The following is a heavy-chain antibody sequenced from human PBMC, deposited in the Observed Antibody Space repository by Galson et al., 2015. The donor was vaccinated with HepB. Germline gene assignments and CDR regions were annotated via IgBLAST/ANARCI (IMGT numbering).Heavy chain of an antibody. CDR1: GFTFSDYW. CDR3: ARGGGWYQY. Sequence: SLRLSCAASGFTFSDYWMTWVRQAPGKGLEWVANIKQDGNERYYVDSVKGRFTISRDNAKNSLYLQMNSLRGDDTAVYYCARGGGWYQYWGQGTLVTVSS. V-gene: IGHV3-7*03. D-gene: IGHD6-19*01. J-gene: IGHJ4*02. CDR2: IKQDGNER.